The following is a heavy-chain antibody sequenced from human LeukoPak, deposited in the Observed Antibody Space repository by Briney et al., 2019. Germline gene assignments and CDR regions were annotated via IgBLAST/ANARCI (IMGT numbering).Heavy chain of an antibody. CDR3: ARGPPSFSPYDSSGPIFDY. CDR1: GFTFSSYG. D-gene: IGHD3-22*01. J-gene: IGHJ4*02. CDR2: ISYDGSNK. Sequence: GGSLRLSCAASGFTFSSYGMHWVRQAPGKGLEWVAVISYDGSNKYYADSVKGRFTISRDNAKNSLYLQMNSLRAEDTAVYYCARGPPSFSPYDSSGPIFDYWGQGTLVTVSS. V-gene: IGHV3-30*03.